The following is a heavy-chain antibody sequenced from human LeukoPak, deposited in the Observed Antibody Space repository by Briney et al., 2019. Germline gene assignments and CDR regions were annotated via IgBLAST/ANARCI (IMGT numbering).Heavy chain of an antibody. D-gene: IGHD2-15*01. Sequence: PGGSLRLSGAASGFTFGNTAMSWVRQTPGKGLEWVSDISGSGAYTNYVDSVKGRFTISRDNSKNTLYLQMNSLRAEDTAVYYCAKGLVSWYFDYWGQGTLVTVSS. V-gene: IGHV3-23*01. J-gene: IGHJ4*02. CDR1: GFTFGNTA. CDR2: ISGSGAYT. CDR3: AKGLVSWYFDY.